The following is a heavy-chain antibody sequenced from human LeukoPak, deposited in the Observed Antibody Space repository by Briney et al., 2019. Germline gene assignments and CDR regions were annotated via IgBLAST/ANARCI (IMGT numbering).Heavy chain of an antibody. Sequence: ASVKVSCKASGYTFTGYYMHWVRQAPGQGLEWMGRINPNSGGTNYAQKFQGRVTMTRDTSTSTVYMELSSLRSEDTAVYYCARDVVRGYSGYGRYFDYWGQGTLVTVSS. CDR1: GYTFTGYY. D-gene: IGHD5-12*01. CDR3: ARDVVRGYSGYGRYFDY. J-gene: IGHJ4*02. V-gene: IGHV1-2*06. CDR2: INPNSGGT.